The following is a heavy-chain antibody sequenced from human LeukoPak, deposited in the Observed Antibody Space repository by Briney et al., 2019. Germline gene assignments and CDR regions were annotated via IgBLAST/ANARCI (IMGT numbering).Heavy chain of an antibody. CDR3: ARVPSKWELLRLYYYYGMDV. J-gene: IGHJ6*02. Sequence: PGGSLRLSCVASGFSFSNYAMSWVRQAPGKGLEWVSAIIGSGGSTYYADSVKGRFTISRDNSKNTLYLQMNSLRAEDTAVYYCARVPSKWELLRLYYYYGMDVWGQGTTVTVSS. D-gene: IGHD1-26*01. V-gene: IGHV3-23*01. CDR2: IIGSGGST. CDR1: GFSFSNYA.